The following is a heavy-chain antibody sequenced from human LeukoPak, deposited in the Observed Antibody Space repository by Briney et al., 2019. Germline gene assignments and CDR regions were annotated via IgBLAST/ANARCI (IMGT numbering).Heavy chain of an antibody. Sequence: SETLSLTCSVSGGSIGSSSYCWGWIRQPPGKGLECIGTICYSGSTFYNPSLKSRVTLSVDTSKNQFSLKLSSVTAADTAVYYCARTENYIPEDCFDPWGQGTLVTVSS. J-gene: IGHJ5*02. CDR3: ARTENYIPEDCFDP. CDR1: GGSIGSSSYC. D-gene: IGHD5-24*01. CDR2: ICYSGST. V-gene: IGHV4-39*01.